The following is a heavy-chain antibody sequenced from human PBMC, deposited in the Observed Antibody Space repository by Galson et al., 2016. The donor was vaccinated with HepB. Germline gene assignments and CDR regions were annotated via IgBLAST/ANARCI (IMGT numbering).Heavy chain of an antibody. V-gene: IGHV3-13*04. Sequence: SLRLSCAASGFTFSRYDIHWVRQVTGKGLQWVSAIGGAGDTYYYGSVKGRFTITRENTKNSLYLQMNSLTAGDTAVYYCARESAGRGVDAFDIWGQGTMVIVSS. D-gene: IGHD3-16*01. CDR3: ARESAGRGVDAFDI. J-gene: IGHJ3*02. CDR1: GFTFSRYD. CDR2: IGGAGDT.